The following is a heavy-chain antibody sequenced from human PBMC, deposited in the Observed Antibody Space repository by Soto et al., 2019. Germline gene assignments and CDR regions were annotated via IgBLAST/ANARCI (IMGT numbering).Heavy chain of an antibody. CDR3: ARDPPGYGYDYYYGMDV. D-gene: IGHD5-12*01. Sequence: GGSLRLSCAASGFTFSSDEMNWVRQAPGKGLEWVSYISSSGSTIYYADSVKGRFTISRDNAKNSLYLQMNSLRAEDTAAYYCARDPPGYGYDYYYGMDVWGQGTTVTVSS. V-gene: IGHV3-48*03. CDR2: ISSSGSTI. CDR1: GFTFSSDE. J-gene: IGHJ6*02.